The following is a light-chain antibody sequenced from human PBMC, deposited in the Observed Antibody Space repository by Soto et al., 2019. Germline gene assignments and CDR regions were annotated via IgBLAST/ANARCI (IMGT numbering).Light chain of an antibody. Sequence: QMTHSPSSLSASVGDRVTITCRASLAISNSLARYKQKPRKIPNLLIYSASTLQAGVPSPFSGSGSGTDFTLTISSLQPEDVAAYYCQKYNSAPLTFGGGTKVDIK. CDR2: SAS. CDR3: QKYNSAPLT. CDR1: LAISNS. J-gene: IGKJ4*01. V-gene: IGKV1-27*01.